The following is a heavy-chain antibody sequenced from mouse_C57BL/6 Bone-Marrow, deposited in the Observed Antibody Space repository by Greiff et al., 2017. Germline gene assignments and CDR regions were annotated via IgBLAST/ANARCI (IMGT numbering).Heavy chain of an antibody. CDR1: GFNIKNTY. J-gene: IGHJ2*01. Sequence: VQLQQSVAELVRPGASVKLSCTASGFNIKNTYMHWVKQRPEQGLEWIGRIDPANGNTKYAPKFQGKATITADTSSNTAYLQLSNLTSEDTANYYCARKEITTVVDPYYLDYGGQGTTLTVSS. CDR2: IDPANGNT. CDR3: ARKEITTVVDPYYLDY. V-gene: IGHV14-3*01. D-gene: IGHD1-1*01.